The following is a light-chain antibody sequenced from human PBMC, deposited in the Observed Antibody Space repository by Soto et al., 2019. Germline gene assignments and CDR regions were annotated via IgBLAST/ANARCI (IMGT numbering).Light chain of an antibody. V-gene: IGKV3-20*01. CDR3: QQYGSSPQT. J-gene: IGKJ1*01. CDR1: QSVSSSY. CDR2: GAS. Sequence: IVLTQSPGTLSSSPGERATRSCRASQSVSSSYLAWYQQKPGQAPRLLIYGASSRATGTPDRFSGSGSGTDFTLTISRLEPEEFAVYYCQQYGSSPQTVGQGTKVDIK.